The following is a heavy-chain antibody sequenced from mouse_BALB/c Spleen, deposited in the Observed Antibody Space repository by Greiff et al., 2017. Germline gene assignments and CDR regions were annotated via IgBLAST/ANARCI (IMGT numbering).Heavy chain of an antibody. V-gene: IGHV5-12-2*01. D-gene: IGHD2-4*01. J-gene: IGHJ4*01. CDR1: GFTFSSYT. CDR3: ARRLYYDSTGYAMDY. Sequence: EVNVVESGGGLVQPGGSLKLSCAASGFTFSSYTMSWVRQTPEKRLEWVAYISNGGGSTYYPDTVKGRFTISRDNAKNTLYLQMSSLKSEDTAMYYCARRLYYDSTGYAMDYWGQGTSVTVSS. CDR2: ISNGGGST.